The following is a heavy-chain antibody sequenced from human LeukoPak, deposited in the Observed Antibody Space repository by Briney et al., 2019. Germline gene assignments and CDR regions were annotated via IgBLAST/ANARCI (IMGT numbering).Heavy chain of an antibody. CDR2: IKQDGSEK. V-gene: IGHV3-7*01. CDR1: GFSLSNYW. CDR3: ARGVWAPFDS. J-gene: IGHJ4*02. D-gene: IGHD7-27*01. Sequence: SGGSLRLSCAASGFSLSNYWMNWVRQAPGKGLEWVANIKQDGSEKNYVDSVKGRLTISRDNAKNSLILQMNSLRDEDTAVYYCARGVWAPFDSWGQGTLVSVSS.